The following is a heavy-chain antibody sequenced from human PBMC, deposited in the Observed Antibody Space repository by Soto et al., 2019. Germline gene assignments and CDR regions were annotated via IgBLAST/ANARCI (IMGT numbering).Heavy chain of an antibody. D-gene: IGHD6-19*01. J-gene: IGHJ2*01. CDR3: ARSGYSSGWYHWYFDF. CDR1: GYTFTNYG. Sequence: QVQLVQSGAEVRKPGASVRVSCKASGYTFTNYGIHCVRQAPGHRLEWMGWINAGNGNAKYSQKLQGRVTINRYTSASTAYMELISLRFQDTAVYYCARSGYSSGWYHWYFDFWGRGTLVTVSS. V-gene: IGHV1-3*01. CDR2: INAGNGNA.